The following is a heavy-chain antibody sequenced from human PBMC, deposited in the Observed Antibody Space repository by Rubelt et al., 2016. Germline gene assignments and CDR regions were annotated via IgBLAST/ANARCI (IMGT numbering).Heavy chain of an antibody. CDR3: ARRDGYNWDDAFDI. CDR1: GYTFTSYG. V-gene: IGHV1-18*01. J-gene: IGHJ3*02. CDR2: ISAYNGNT. Sequence: QVQLVQSGAEVKKPGASVKVSCKASGYTFTSYGISWVRQAPGQGLEWMGWISAYNGNTNYAQKLQGRGTMTTDTSTSTDYMELRSRRSDDTAVYYCARRDGYNWDDAFDIWGQGTMVTVSS. D-gene: IGHD5-24*01.